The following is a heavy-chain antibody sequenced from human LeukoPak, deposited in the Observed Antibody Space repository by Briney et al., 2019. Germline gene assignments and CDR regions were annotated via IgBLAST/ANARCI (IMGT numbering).Heavy chain of an antibody. Sequence: PSETLSLTCAVYGGSFSGYYWSWIRQPPGKGLEWIGEINLSGSTNYNPSLKSRVTISVDTSKNQFSLKLSSVTAADTAVYYCARGKIVATISVRFDYWGQGTLVTVSS. CDR2: INLSGST. D-gene: IGHD5-12*01. V-gene: IGHV4-34*01. CDR1: GGSFSGYY. J-gene: IGHJ4*02. CDR3: ARGKIVATISVRFDY.